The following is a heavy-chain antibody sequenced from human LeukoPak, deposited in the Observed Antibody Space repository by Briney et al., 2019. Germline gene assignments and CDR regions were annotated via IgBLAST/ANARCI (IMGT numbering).Heavy chain of an antibody. CDR3: AREVGSGWSSGQDY. D-gene: IGHD6-19*01. V-gene: IGHV4-34*01. CDR1: GGSFSGYY. CDR2: INHSGST. Sequence: PSETLSLTCAVYGGSFSGYYWSWIRQPPGKGLEWIGEINHSGSTNYNPSLKSRVTISVDTSKNQFSLNLSSVTAADTAVYYCAREVGSGWSSGQDYWGQGTLVTVSS. J-gene: IGHJ4*02.